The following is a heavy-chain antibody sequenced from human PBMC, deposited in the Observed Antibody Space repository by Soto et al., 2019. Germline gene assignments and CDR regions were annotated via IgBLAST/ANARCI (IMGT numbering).Heavy chain of an antibody. J-gene: IGHJ5*02. D-gene: IGHD6-25*01. CDR1: GYRFTSSW. CDR2: VYPSDSDV. V-gene: IGHV5-51*01. CDR3: ARGISGRSAADYFDP. Sequence: GESLKISCQGSGYRFTSSWIGWVRQMPGKGLEWLGNVYPSDSDVRYSPSFQGQVTISADMSISTAYLRWRSLKASDTAIYYCARGISGRSAADYFDPWGQGTLVTVSS.